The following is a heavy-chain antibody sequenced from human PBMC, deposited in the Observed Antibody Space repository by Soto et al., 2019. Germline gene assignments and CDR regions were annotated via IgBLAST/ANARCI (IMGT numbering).Heavy chain of an antibody. D-gene: IGHD1-26*01. CDR1: GFTFSSYA. V-gene: IGHV3-23*01. Sequence: GGSLRLSCAASGFTFSSYAMNWVRQAPGKGLEWVSVISVSGNYTYYADSVKGRFTISRDSSKNMLILQMNSLRAEDTAVYHCASDDPATYWGQGTLVTVSS. J-gene: IGHJ4*02. CDR3: ASDDPATY. CDR2: ISVSGNYT.